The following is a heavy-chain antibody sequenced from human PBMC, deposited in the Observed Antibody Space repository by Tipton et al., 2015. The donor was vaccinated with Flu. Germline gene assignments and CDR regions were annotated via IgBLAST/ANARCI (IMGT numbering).Heavy chain of an antibody. Sequence: TLSLTCTVSGYSISSGYYWGWIRQPPGKGLEWIGSIYHSGSTYYNPSLKSRVTISVDTSKNQFSLKLSSVTAADTAVYYCAAGYSSSWYTGALDIWGQGTMVTVSS. D-gene: IGHD6-13*01. CDR2: IYHSGST. J-gene: IGHJ3*02. V-gene: IGHV4-38-2*02. CDR1: GYSISSGYY. CDR3: AAGYSSSWYTGALDI.